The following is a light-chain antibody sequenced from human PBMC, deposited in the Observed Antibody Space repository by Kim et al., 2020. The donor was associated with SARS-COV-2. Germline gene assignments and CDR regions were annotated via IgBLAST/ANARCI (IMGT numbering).Light chain of an antibody. V-gene: IGKV1-5*01. J-gene: IGKJ2*01. CDR2: DAS. CDR1: QTVNNW. Sequence: DIQMTQSPSTLSAFVGDRVTITCRASQTVNNWLAWYQQKPGKAPKVLVFDASNLESGVPSTFSGSGSGTEFTLTITSMQPDDFATYYCQQYEIPPFTCGQGTKVEIK. CDR3: QQYEIPPFT.